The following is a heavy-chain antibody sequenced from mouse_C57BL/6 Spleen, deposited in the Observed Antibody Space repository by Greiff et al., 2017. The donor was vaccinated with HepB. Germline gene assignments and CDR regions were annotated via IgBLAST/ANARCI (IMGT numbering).Heavy chain of an antibody. Sequence: GGGLVQPKGSLKLSCAASGFSFNTYAMNWVRQAPGKGLEWVARIRSKSNNYATYYADSVKDRFTISRDDSESMLYLQMNNLKTEDTAMYYCVSEGWYDAYWYFDVWGTGTTVTVSS. V-gene: IGHV10-1*01. CDR1: GFSFNTYA. CDR3: VSEGWYDAYWYFDV. J-gene: IGHJ1*03. CDR2: IRSKSNNYAT. D-gene: IGHD2-14*01.